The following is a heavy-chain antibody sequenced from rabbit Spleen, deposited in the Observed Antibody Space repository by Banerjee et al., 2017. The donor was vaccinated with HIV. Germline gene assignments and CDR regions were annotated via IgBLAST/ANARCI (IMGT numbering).Heavy chain of an antibody. V-gene: IGHV1S40*01. J-gene: IGHJ6*01. CDR3: ARDTASSFSSYGMDL. CDR1: GLVFSGDSY. D-gene: IGHD8-1*01. Sequence: QSLEESGGGLVKPGASLILPCKASGLVFSGDSYDSYMRWVRQAPGKGLEWIACIYTGTSGFAYFASGAKGRFTISKTTSTTVTLQMTSLTTADTAAYFCARDTASSFSSYGMDLWGPGTLVTVS. CDR2: IYTGTSGFA.